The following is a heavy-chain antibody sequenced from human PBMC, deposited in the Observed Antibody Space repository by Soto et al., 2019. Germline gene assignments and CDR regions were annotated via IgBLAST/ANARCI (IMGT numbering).Heavy chain of an antibody. CDR3: AAGPKDYGASYEPQY. CDR2: ISGSGGST. Sequence: VGSLRLSCAASVFTFSSYAMSCVRHSPGKGLEWVSAISGSGGSTYYADSVKGRFTISRDNSKNTLYLQMNSLRAEDTAVYYCAAGPKDYGASYEPQYWGQGTPVNVS. V-gene: IGHV3-23*01. D-gene: IGHD4-17*01. J-gene: IGHJ4*02. CDR1: VFTFSSYA.